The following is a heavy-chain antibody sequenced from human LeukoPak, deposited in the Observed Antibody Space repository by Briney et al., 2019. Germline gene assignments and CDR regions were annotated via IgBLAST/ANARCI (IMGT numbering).Heavy chain of an antibody. Sequence: TGGSLRLSCAASGFTFSICGMHWVRQAPGKGLEWVAFIRYDGSNKYYADSVKGRFTISRDNSKNTLYLQMNSLRADDTAVYYCAKDLGYSSSSSGTYFDYWGQGTLVTVSS. CDR3: AKDLGYSSSSSGTYFDY. D-gene: IGHD6-13*01. CDR1: GFTFSICG. V-gene: IGHV3-30*02. CDR2: IRYDGSNK. J-gene: IGHJ4*02.